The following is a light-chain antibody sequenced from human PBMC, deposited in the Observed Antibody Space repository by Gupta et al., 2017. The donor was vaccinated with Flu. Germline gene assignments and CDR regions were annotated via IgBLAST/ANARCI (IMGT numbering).Light chain of an antibody. J-gene: IGLJ1*01. CDR3: AAWDDSRNGHYV. V-gene: IGLV1-44*01. CDR1: SSHIGSNT. CDR2: VSN. Sequence: GQRVTISCSGSSSHIGSNTVNWYQQFPGTPPKLLIYVSNQRRAGVPDRFAGSTSGTSASIAISGLQAEDEADYYCAAWDDSRNGHYVFGTGTKVTVL.